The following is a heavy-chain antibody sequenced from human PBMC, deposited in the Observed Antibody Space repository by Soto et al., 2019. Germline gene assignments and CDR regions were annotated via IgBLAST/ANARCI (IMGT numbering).Heavy chain of an antibody. J-gene: IGHJ4*02. V-gene: IGHV3-74*01. CDR1: GFTFSSYW. CDR2: INSDGSST. D-gene: IGHD2-15*01. CDR3: VRTSLVVAAATREDY. Sequence: EVQLVESGGGLVQTGESLRLSCAASGFTFSSYWMHWVRQAPGKGLVWVSRINSDGSSTSYAGSVKGRFTISRDNAKNTLYLPMNSLRAEDTAVYYCVRTSLVVAAATREDYWGQGTLVTVSS.